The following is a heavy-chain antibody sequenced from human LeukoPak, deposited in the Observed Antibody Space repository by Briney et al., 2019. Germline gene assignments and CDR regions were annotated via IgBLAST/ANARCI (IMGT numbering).Heavy chain of an antibody. CDR1: GGSFSGYY. Sequence: PSETLSLTCAVYGGSFSGYYWSWIRQPPGKGLEWIGEINHSGSTNYNPPLKSRVTISVDTSKNQFSLKLSSVTAADTAVYYCAGVSPGIAVAGPRGYFDYWGQGTLVTVSS. D-gene: IGHD6-19*01. J-gene: IGHJ4*02. V-gene: IGHV4-34*01. CDR2: INHSGST. CDR3: AGVSPGIAVAGPRGYFDY.